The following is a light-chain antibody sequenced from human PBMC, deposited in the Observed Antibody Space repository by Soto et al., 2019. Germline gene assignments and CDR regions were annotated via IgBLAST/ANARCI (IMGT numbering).Light chain of an antibody. J-gene: IGKJ3*01. Sequence: EIVLTQSPGTLSLSPGERATLSCRASQSVSSFYLAWYQQKPGRAPRPLIYVASSRATGIPDRFSGSGSGTDFTLTISILEPEDFAVYDCQPYGSSLLFTFGPGTKVDIK. CDR2: VAS. V-gene: IGKV3-20*01. CDR3: QPYGSSLLFT. CDR1: QSVSSFY.